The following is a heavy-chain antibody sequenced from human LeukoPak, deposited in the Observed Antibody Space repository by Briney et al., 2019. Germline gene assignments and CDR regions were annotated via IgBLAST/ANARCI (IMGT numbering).Heavy chain of an antibody. CDR2: ISAYNGNT. CDR3: ARVRIYDYVWGSYRTDAFDI. J-gene: IGHJ3*02. D-gene: IGHD3-16*02. CDR1: GYTFTSYG. Sequence: ASVTVSCKASGYTFTSYGISWVRQAPGQGLEWMGWISAYNGNTNYAQKLQGRVTMTTDTSTSTAYMELRSLRSDDTAVYYCARVRIYDYVWGSYRTDAFDIWGQGTMVTVSS. V-gene: IGHV1-18*01.